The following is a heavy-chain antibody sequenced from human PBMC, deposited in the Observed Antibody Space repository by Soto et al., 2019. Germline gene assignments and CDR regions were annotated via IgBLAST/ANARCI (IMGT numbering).Heavy chain of an antibody. V-gene: IGHV3-23*01. D-gene: IGHD6-13*01. Sequence: GGSLRLSCAASGFTFSSYAMSWVRQAPGKGLEWVSAISGSGGSTYYADSVKGRFTISRDNSKNTLYLQMNSLIAEDTAVYYCAKTQVGIAAAPEYFQHWGHGTLVTVSS. CDR1: GFTFSSYA. CDR3: AKTQVGIAAAPEYFQH. J-gene: IGHJ1*01. CDR2: ISGSGGST.